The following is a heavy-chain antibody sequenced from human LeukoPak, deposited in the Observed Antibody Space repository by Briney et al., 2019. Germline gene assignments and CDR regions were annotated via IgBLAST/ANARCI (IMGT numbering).Heavy chain of an antibody. J-gene: IGHJ4*02. CDR3: ASEGTTGTTWGPDY. CDR2: IDSDGYST. V-gene: IGHV3-74*01. Sequence: GGSLRLSCAASRFTFNTYWMHWVRQAPGKGLVWVSRIDSDGYSTAYADSVKGRFTISRDNAKNTLYLQMNSLTAEDTAVYYCASEGTTGTTWGPDYWGQGTLVTVSS. CDR1: RFTFNTYW. D-gene: IGHD1-1*01.